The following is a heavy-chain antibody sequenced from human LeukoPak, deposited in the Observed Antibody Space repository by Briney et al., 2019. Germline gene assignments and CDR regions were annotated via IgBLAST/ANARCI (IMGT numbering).Heavy chain of an antibody. CDR1: GGSISSYY. CDR2: IYYSGST. CDR3: ARGTFFNNNDYNTVHDY. V-gene: IGHV4-59*01. D-gene: IGHD5-24*01. Sequence: SETLSLTRTVSGGSISSYYWSWIRQPPGKGLEWIGYIYYSGSTNYNPSLKSRVTISVDTSKNQFSLKLSSVTAADTAVYYCARGTFFNNNDYNTVHDYWGQGTLVTVSS. J-gene: IGHJ4*02.